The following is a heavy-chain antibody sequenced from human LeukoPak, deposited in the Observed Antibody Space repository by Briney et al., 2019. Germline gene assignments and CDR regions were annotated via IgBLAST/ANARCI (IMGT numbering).Heavy chain of an antibody. D-gene: IGHD5-18*01. CDR2: IKQDGSEK. CDR3: ARRNGYSYGYLGY. V-gene: IGHV3-7*03. CDR1: GFTFSSYW. J-gene: IGHJ4*02. Sequence: GGSLRLSCAASGFTFSSYWMSWVHQAPGKGLEWVANIKQDGSEKYYVDSVKGRFTISRDNAKNSLYLQMNSLRAEDTAVYYCARRNGYSYGYLGYWGQGTLVTVSS.